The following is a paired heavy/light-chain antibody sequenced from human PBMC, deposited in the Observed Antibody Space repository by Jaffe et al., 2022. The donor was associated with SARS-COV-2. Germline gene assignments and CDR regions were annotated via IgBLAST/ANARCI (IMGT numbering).Heavy chain of an antibody. V-gene: IGHV7-4-1*02. D-gene: IGHD3-10*01. CDR3: ARRGGNWFDP. Sequence: QVQLVQSGSELKKPGASVKVSCKASGYTFSRYGMDWVRQAPGQGLEWMGWINTNTGNPTYAQGFSGRFVLSLDTSVSTAYLQISSLKAEDTAVYYCARRGGNWFDPWGQGTLVTVSS. J-gene: IGHJ5*02. CDR1: GYTFSRYG. CDR2: INTNTGNP.
Light chain of an antibody. CDR1: SSDVGSYNH. Sequence: QSALTQPRSVSGSPGQSVTISCTGTSSDVGSYNHVSWYQQHPGKAPKLIIYDVNKRPSGVPDRFSGSKSDNTASLTISGLQAEDEADYYCCSYAGSYSFVFGTGTKVTVL. CDR2: DVN. CDR3: CSYAGSYSFV. J-gene: IGLJ1*01. V-gene: IGLV2-11*01.